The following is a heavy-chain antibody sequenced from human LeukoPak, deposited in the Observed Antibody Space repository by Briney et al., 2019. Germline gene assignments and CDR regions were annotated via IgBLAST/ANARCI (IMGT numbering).Heavy chain of an antibody. CDR3: ARDSREYYYDSSGYPHYYFDY. Sequence: ASVKVSCKASGYTFTSYYMHWVRQAPGQGLEWMGIINPSGGSTSYAQKFQGRVTMTRDTSTSTVYMELSSLRSEDTAVYYCARDSREYYYDSSGYPHYYFDYWGQGTLVTVSS. V-gene: IGHV1-46*01. CDR2: INPSGGST. J-gene: IGHJ4*02. D-gene: IGHD3-22*01. CDR1: GYTFTSYY.